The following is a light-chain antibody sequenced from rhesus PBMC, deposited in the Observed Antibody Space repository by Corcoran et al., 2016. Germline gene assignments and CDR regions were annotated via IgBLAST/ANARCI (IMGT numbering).Light chain of an antibody. CDR1: QSISSW. Sequence: DIQMTQSPSSLSASVGDTVTITCRASQSISSWLAWYQQKPGKAPKLLIYQASSLQSGVPSRFSGSGSGTVFTLTISSLQSEDFAIYYCQQYHSSPWTFGQGTMVEIK. CDR3: QQYHSSPWT. J-gene: IGKJ1*01. CDR2: QAS. V-gene: IGKV1-22*01.